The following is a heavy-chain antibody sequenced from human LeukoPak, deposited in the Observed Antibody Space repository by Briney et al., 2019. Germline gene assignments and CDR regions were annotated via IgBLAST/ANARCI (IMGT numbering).Heavy chain of an antibody. CDR1: GLTFSNAW. Sequence: GGSLRLSCAASGLTFSNAWMSWVRQAPGKGLEWVGRIKSKADGGTTEYAAPVKGRFTISRDDSKNTLYLQMNSLKTEDTAVYYCTTESGEVWFGEHAFDIWGQGTMVTVSS. V-gene: IGHV3-15*01. CDR3: TTESGEVWFGEHAFDI. CDR2: IKSKADGGTT. J-gene: IGHJ3*02. D-gene: IGHD3-10*01.